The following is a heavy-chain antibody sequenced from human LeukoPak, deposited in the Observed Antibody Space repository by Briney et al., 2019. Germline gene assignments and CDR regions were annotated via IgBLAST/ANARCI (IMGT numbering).Heavy chain of an antibody. J-gene: IGHJ6*02. D-gene: IGHD6-13*01. CDR2: IYYSGST. CDR1: GGSISSYY. CDR3: ARGSSIAAAVNYYYYGMDV. V-gene: IGHV4-59*01. Sequence: SETLSLTCTVSGGSISSYYCSWIRQPPGKRHEWIGYIYYSGSTNYNPSLNSRVTISVDTSKNQFSLKLSSVTAADPAVYYCARGSSIAAAVNYYYYGMDVWGQGTTVTVSS.